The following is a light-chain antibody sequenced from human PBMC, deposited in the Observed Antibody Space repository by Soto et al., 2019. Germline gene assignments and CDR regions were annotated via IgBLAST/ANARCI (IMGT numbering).Light chain of an antibody. Sequence: DIVMTQSPDSLAVSLGERATINCKSSQNVLYNSNNKNYLAWYQQKPGQPPKLLIYWASTRESGVPDRFSGSGSGTAFTLTISSLQAEDVAGYYCQQYYSSPPTFGPGTKVDIK. J-gene: IGKJ3*01. CDR1: QNVLYNSNNKNY. CDR2: WAS. V-gene: IGKV4-1*01. CDR3: QQYYSSPPT.